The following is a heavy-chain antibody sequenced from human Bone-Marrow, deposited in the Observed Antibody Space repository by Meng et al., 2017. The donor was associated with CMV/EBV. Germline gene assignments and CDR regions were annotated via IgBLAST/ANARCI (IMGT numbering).Heavy chain of an antibody. CDR2: TYNSGST. V-gene: IGHV4-61*01. CDR1: GSVSSGSYY. D-gene: IGHD3-3*01. Sequence: GSVSSGSYYWSWIRQPPGKGLEWIGYTYNSGSTNYNPSLKSRVTISIDTSKNQFSLKVSSVTAADTAVYYCARGGDYDFWSGLSPDYWGQGALVTVSS. J-gene: IGHJ4*02. CDR3: ARGGDYDFWSGLSPDY.